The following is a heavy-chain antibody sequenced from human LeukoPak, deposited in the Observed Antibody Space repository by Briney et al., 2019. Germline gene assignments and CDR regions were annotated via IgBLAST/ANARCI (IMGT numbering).Heavy chain of an antibody. J-gene: IGHJ4*02. CDR2: ISSSSSYI. Sequence: PGRSLRLSCAASGFTFSSYSMNWVRQAPGKGLEWVSSISSSSSYIYYADSVKGRFTISRDNAKNSLCLQMNSLRAEDTAVYYCARNWNANDYWGQGTLVTVSS. CDR3: ARNWNANDY. V-gene: IGHV3-21*01. D-gene: IGHD1-1*01. CDR1: GFTFSSYS.